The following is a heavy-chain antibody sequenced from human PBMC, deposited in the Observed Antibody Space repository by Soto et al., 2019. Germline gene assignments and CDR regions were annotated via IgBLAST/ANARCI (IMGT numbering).Heavy chain of an antibody. J-gene: IGHJ4*02. CDR1: GYTFTSYG. D-gene: IGHD1-1*01. CDR2: ISAHNDNT. CDR3: ARGRYGDY. Sequence: QVHLVQSGAEVKKPGASVKVSCKCSGYTFTSYGITWVRQAPGQGLEWMGWISAHNDNTDYAQKLQGRVTVTRDTSTSTAYMELRSLRSDDTAVYYCARGRYGDYWGQGALFTVSS. V-gene: IGHV1-18*01.